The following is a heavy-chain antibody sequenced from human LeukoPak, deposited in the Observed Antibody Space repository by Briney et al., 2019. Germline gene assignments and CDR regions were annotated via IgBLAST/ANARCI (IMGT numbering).Heavy chain of an antibody. CDR2: IYYRGST. CDR3: ARSSYYDFSDAFDI. CDR1: GGSISSGDHY. Sequence: PSETLSLTCSVSGGSISSGDHYWGWIRQPPGKGLEWIGSIYYRGSTYYNPSLKSRVTISVDTSKNQFYLKLSSVTAADTAVYYCARSSYYDFSDAFDIWGQGTMVTVSS. V-gene: IGHV4-39*07. D-gene: IGHD3-3*01. J-gene: IGHJ3*02.